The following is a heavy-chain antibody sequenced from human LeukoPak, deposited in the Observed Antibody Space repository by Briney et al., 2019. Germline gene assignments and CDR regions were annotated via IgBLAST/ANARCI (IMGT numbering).Heavy chain of an antibody. J-gene: IGHJ2*01. D-gene: IGHD3-22*01. CDR3: AGSDTIGYLPGEWDYWYFDR. CDR1: GFTFSDYE. CDR2: ISSSASII. V-gene: IGHV3-48*03. Sequence: GGSLGLSCAASGFTFSDYEMNWVRQAPGKGLEWVSYISSSASIIYYSDSVKGRFTISRDNAKNSLYLQMNSLRDEDTAVYYCAGSDTIGYLPGEWDYWYFDRWGRGTLVTVSS.